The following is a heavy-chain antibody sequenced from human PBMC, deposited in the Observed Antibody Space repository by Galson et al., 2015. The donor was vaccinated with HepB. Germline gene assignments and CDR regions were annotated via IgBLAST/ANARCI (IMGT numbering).Heavy chain of an antibody. CDR1: GFTFDDYA. J-gene: IGHJ4*02. CDR3: AKARLRYCSSTSCYRGFDY. Sequence: SLRLSCAASGFTFDDYAMHWVRQAPGKGLEWVSGISWNSGSIGYADSVKGRFTISRDNAKNSLYLQMNSLRAEDTALYYCAKARLRYCSSTSCYRGFDYWGQGTLVTVSS. D-gene: IGHD2-2*02. V-gene: IGHV3-9*01. CDR2: ISWNSGSI.